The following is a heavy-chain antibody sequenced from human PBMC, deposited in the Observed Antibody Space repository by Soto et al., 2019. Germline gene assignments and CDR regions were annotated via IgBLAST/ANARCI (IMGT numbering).Heavy chain of an antibody. J-gene: IGHJ2*01. CDR1: GGSISSHT. CDR2: IYSSGTT. CDR3: AREPPRDYDFLTGYSYWYFDL. V-gene: IGHV4-59*11. D-gene: IGHD3-9*01. Sequence: QVQLQEWGPGLVKPSETLSLTCTVSGGSISSHTWSWIRQPPGKGLEWIGYIYSSGTTDYNPSLQSRVTMLIDTSNNQFSLKLSSVTAADTAVYYCAREPPRDYDFLTGYSYWYFDLWGRGTLVTVSS.